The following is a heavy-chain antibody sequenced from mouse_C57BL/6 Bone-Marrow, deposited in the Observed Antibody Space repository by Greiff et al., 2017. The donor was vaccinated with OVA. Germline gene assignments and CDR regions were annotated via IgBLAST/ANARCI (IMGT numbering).Heavy chain of an antibody. J-gene: IGHJ2*01. D-gene: IGHD1-1*01. CDR1: GFTFSSYG. Sequence: EVMLVESGGDLVKPGGSLKLSCAASGFTFSSYGMSWVRQTPDKRLEWVATISSGGSYTYYPDSVKGRFTISGDNAKNTLYLQMSSLKSEDTAMYYCARHDGSSYSYWGQGTTLTVSS. CDR2: ISSGGSYT. V-gene: IGHV5-6*01. CDR3: ARHDGSSYSY.